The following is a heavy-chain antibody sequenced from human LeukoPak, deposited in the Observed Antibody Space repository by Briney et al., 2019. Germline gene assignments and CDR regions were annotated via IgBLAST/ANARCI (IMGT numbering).Heavy chain of an antibody. CDR1: GYTFTSYG. Sequence: ASVKVSCKASGYTFTSYGISWVRQAPGQGLEWMGWISAYNGNTNYAQKLQGRVTMTTDTSTSTAYMELRSLRSDDTAVYYCARVRGGWLSVEPYYYYYMDVWGKGTTVTVSS. CDR2: ISAYNGNT. D-gene: IGHD3-22*01. V-gene: IGHV1-18*01. J-gene: IGHJ6*03. CDR3: ARVRGGWLSVEPYYYYYMDV.